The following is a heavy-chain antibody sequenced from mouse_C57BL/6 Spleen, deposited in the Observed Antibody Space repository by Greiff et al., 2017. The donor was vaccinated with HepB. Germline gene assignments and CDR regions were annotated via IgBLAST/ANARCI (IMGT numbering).Heavy chain of an antibody. CDR1: GYTFTSYW. Sequence: QVQLQQSGAELVKPGASVKLSCKASGYTFTSYWMHWVKQRPGRGLEWIGRIDPNSGGTKYNEKFKSKATLTVDKPSSTAYMQLSSLTSEDSAVYYCARYPITTVKGDAMDYWGQGTSVTVSS. D-gene: IGHD1-1*01. J-gene: IGHJ4*01. CDR3: ARYPITTVKGDAMDY. V-gene: IGHV1-72*01. CDR2: IDPNSGGT.